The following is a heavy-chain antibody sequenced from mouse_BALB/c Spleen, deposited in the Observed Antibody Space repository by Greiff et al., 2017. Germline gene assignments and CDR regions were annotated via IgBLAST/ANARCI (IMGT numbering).Heavy chain of an antibody. CDR3: TRGTTATLFDY. J-gene: IGHJ2*01. D-gene: IGHD1-2*01. CDR1: GYTFTSYW. V-gene: IGHV1S127*01. Sequence: QVQLQQPGAELVKPGASVKMSCKASGYTFTSYWMHWVKQRPGQGLEWIGTIDPSDSYTSYNQKFKGKATLTVDTSSSTAYMQLSSLTSEDSAVYYCTRGTTATLFDYWGQGTTLTVSS. CDR2: IDPSDSYT.